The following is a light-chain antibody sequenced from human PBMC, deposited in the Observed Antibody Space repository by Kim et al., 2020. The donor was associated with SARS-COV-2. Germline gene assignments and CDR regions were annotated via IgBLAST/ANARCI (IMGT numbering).Light chain of an antibody. J-gene: IGKJ2*01. CDR3: QQSVSPPSHT. V-gene: IGKV1-39*01. CDR2: AAS. CDR1: QYVANY. Sequence: ASVGDRGTITCRASQYVANYLNWDQQRPGKAPNLLIYAASRLQSGVPSRFSGSGSGTDFTLTINSLQPEDLATDYCQQSVSPPSHTFGQGTKLEIK.